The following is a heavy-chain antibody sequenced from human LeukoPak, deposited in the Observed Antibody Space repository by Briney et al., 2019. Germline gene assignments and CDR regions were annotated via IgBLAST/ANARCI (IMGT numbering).Heavy chain of an antibody. J-gene: IGHJ4*02. CDR2: IYYSGST. D-gene: IGHD6-13*01. CDR1: GGSISSGNYY. V-gene: IGHV4-31*03. CDR3: ARAVKEAAAATEVDY. Sequence: PSQTLSLTCTVSGGSISSGNYYWSWIRQHPGKGLEWIGYIYYSGSTYYNPSLESRLTISVDTSKNQFSLKLSSVTAADTAVYYCARAVKEAAAATEVDYWGQGTLVTVSS.